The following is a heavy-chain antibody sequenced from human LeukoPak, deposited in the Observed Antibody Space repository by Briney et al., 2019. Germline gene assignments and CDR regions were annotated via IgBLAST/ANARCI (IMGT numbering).Heavy chain of an antibody. J-gene: IGHJ4*02. D-gene: IGHD3-16*02. CDR2: INHSGST. V-gene: IGHV4-34*01. CDR1: GGSFSGYY. CDR3: ARPARPRVWGSYRQTSYPRYYFDY. Sequence: PSETLSLTCAVYGGSFSGYYWSWIRQPPGKGLEWNGEINHSGSTNYNPSLKSRVTISVDTSKNQFSLKLSSVSAADTAVYYCARPARPRVWGSYRQTSYPRYYFDYWGQGTLVTVSS.